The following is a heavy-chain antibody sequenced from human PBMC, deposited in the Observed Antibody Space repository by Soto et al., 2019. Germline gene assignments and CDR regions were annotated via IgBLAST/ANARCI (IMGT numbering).Heavy chain of an antibody. CDR1: GGSISSGGYY. J-gene: IGHJ4*02. CDR3: AREVSYGYAGSVGR. V-gene: IGHV4-31*03. CDR2: IYYSGST. D-gene: IGHD5-18*01. Sequence: QVQLQESGPGLVKPSQTLSLTCTVSGGSISSGGYYWSWIRQHPGKGLEWIGYIYYSGSTYYNPSPTSRVTISVDTSKNQCSSKLSSVTAADTAVYYCAREVSYGYAGSVGRWGQGTLVTVSS.